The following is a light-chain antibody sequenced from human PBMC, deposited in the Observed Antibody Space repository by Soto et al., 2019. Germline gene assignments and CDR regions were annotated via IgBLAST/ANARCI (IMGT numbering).Light chain of an antibody. CDR2: AAS. CDR1: QSIRRY. Sequence: DIQMTQSPSSLSASVGDRVTITCRARQSIRRYLNWYQQKPGKAPKLLIYAASSLQSGVPSRFSGSGSGTDFTLTISSLQPEDFATYYCQQSYSTPFTCGPGTKVDI. CDR3: QQSYSTPFT. J-gene: IGKJ3*01. V-gene: IGKV1-39*01.